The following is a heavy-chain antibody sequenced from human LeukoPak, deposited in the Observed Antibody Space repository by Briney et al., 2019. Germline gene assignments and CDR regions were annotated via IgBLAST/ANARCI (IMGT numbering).Heavy chain of an antibody. Sequence: PSETLSLTCAVYGGFFSGYYWSWIRQPPGKGLEWIGEINHSGSTNYNPSLKSRVTISVDTSKNQFSLKLSSVTAADTAVYYCARVDCSSTSCYKVDVWGKGTTVTVSS. CDR1: GGFFSGYY. CDR3: ARVDCSSTSCYKVDV. V-gene: IGHV4-34*01. J-gene: IGHJ6*04. D-gene: IGHD2-2*02. CDR2: INHSGST.